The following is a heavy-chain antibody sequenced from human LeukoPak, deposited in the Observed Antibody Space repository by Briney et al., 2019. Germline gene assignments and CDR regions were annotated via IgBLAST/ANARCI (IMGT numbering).Heavy chain of an antibody. Sequence: GGSLRLSCAASGFTFSNAWMSWVRQAPGKGLEWVGRIKSKTDGGTTDYAAPVKGRFTISRDDSKNTLYLQMNSLKTEDTAVYYCTTGEQSGLPSYYYYYYMDVWGKGTTVTVSS. CDR1: GFTFSNAW. CDR2: IKSKTDGGTT. CDR3: TTGEQSGLPSYYYYYYMDV. J-gene: IGHJ6*03. D-gene: IGHD1-26*01. V-gene: IGHV3-15*01.